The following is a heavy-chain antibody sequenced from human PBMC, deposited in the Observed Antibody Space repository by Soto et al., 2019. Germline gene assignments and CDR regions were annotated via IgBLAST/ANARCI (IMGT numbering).Heavy chain of an antibody. CDR2: IGAARDP. J-gene: IGHJ6*02. D-gene: IGHD2-8*01. CDR3: ARAPDIVLIRAYYYYGMDV. CDR1: GFTFSDYD. V-gene: IGHV3-13*05. Sequence: GGSLRLSCTASGFTFSDYDMHWVRQGSGKGLEWVSTIGAARDPYYTGSVKGRFTISRENARNSMFLQMNSVTVGDTAVYYCARAPDIVLIRAYYYYGMDVWGQGTTVTVSS.